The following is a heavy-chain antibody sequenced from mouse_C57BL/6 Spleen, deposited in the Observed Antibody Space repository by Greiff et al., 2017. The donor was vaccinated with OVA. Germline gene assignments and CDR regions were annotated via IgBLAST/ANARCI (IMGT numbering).Heavy chain of an antibody. CDR2: IWRGGST. J-gene: IGHJ4*01. CDR1: GFSLTSYG. D-gene: IGHD6-1*01. CDR3: ARNSAHYYAMDY. Sequence: VQLQQSGPGLVQPSQSLSITCTVSGFSLTSYGVHWVRQSPGKGLEWLGVIWRGGSTDYNAAFISRLSISKDNSKSQVFFKMNSLQADDTAIYYCARNSAHYYAMDYWGQGTSVTVSS. V-gene: IGHV2-2*01.